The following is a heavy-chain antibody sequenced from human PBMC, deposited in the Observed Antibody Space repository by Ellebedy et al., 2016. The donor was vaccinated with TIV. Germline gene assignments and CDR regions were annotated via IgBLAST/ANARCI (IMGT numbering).Heavy chain of an antibody. CDR3: TRQVKEVGTPGRFDR. CDR2: IDPSDPSDSYV. V-gene: IGHV5-10-1*01. J-gene: IGHJ4*02. CDR1: GYSFGSFW. D-gene: IGHD1-26*01. Sequence: GESLKISCKGSGYSFGSFWISWVRQMPGKGLELMGMIDPSDPSDSYVIYSPSFQGHVTFSSDKFISTAYLQWSSLKASDTAIYYCTRQVKEVGTPGRFDRWGQGTLVTVSS.